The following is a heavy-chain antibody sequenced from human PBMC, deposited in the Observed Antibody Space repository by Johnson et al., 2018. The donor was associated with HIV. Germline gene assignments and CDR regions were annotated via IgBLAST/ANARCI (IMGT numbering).Heavy chain of an antibody. V-gene: IGHV3-33*06. J-gene: IGHJ3*02. CDR3: AKDGGARGSSWYEGVFDI. CDR2: IWYDGSYN. CDR1: GFTLSNYG. D-gene: IGHD6-13*01. Sequence: QVQLVESGGGVVQSGRSLRLSCAASGFTLSNYGMHWVRPAPGKGLAWVALIWYDGSYNYYADSVTGRFTISRDNSKNTLYLQMNSLRAEDTAVYYCAKDGGARGSSWYEGVFDIWGQGTMVTVSS.